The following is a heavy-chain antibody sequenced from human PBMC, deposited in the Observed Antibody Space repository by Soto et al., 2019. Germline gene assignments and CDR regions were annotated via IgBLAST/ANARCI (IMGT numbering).Heavy chain of an antibody. CDR1: GYTLTSYD. CDR2: MNPNSGNT. Sequence: ASVKVSCKASGYTLTSYDINWVRQATGQGLEWMGWMNPNSGNTGYAQKFQGRVTMTRNTSISTAYMELSSLRSEDTAVYYCARAESRDVLRFLEWYPVNAFDIWGQGTMVTVSS. CDR3: ARAESRDVLRFLEWYPVNAFDI. D-gene: IGHD3-3*01. J-gene: IGHJ3*02. V-gene: IGHV1-8*01.